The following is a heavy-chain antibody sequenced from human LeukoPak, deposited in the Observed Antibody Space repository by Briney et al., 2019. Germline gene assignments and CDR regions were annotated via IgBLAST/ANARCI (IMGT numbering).Heavy chain of an antibody. D-gene: IGHD3-10*01. CDR3: AKVRVYGSGAFHY. V-gene: IGHV3-23*01. Sequence: SGGSLTLSCAAWGLTVSKYAMNWARHAGGEGVEWVSYVCDSGCTTYYPPSLKRLFTISSDNTNNSLYLQMNSLRADDTAVYYCAKVRVYGSGAFHYWGQGTLVTVSS. CDR2: VCDSGCTT. CDR1: GLTVSKYA. J-gene: IGHJ4*02.